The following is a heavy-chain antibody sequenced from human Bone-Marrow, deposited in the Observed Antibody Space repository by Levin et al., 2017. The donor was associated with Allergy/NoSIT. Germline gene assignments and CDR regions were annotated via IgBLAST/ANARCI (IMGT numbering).Heavy chain of an antibody. D-gene: IGHD2-15*01. CDR2: ITGGGGST. CDR3: ATGEIVAAILNDY. Sequence: PGGSLRLSCAASGFTFSSYAMSWVRQAPGKGLEWVSAITGGGGSTYYADSAKGRFTISRDNSKNTLYLQMNSLRAEDTAVYYCATGEIVAAILNDYWGQGTLVTVSS. J-gene: IGHJ4*02. V-gene: IGHV3-23*01. CDR1: GFTFSSYA.